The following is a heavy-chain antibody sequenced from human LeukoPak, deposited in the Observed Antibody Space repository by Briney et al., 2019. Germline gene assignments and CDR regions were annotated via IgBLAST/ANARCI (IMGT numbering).Heavy chain of an antibody. J-gene: IGHJ4*02. CDR3: ARVVVVAAMVYFDY. Sequence: PSETLSLTCTVSGGSISSYYWSWIRQPPGKGLEWIGYIYYSGSTNYNPPLKSRVTISVDTSKNQFSLKLSSVTAADTAVYYCARVVVVAAMVYFDYWGQGTLVTVSS. CDR1: GGSISSYY. CDR2: IYYSGST. D-gene: IGHD2-15*01. V-gene: IGHV4-59*08.